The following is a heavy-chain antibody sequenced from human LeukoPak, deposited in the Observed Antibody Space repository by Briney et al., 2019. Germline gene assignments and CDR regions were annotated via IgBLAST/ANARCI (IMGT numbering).Heavy chain of an antibody. J-gene: IGHJ6*02. CDR3: ARGEDIVVVPAAYYYYGMDV. D-gene: IGHD2-2*01. V-gene: IGHV1-18*01. Sequence: GASVKVSCKASGYTFTSYGISWVRQAPGQGLEWMGWISAYNGNTNYAQKLQGRVTMTTDTSTSTAYMELRSLRSDDTAVYYCARGEDIVVVPAAYYYYGMDVWGQGTTVTVSS. CDR2: ISAYNGNT. CDR1: GYTFTSYG.